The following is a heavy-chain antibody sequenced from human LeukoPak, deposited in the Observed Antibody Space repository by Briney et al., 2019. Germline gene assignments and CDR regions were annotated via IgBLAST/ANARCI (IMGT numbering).Heavy chain of an antibody. Sequence: GGSLRLSCLASGFTFSSYSMSWVRQAPGKGLEWVSYIDTSSSTIYYADSVKGRFTISRDNAKNSLYLQVKSLRAEDTTVYYCARDMGYSGSWPGYFDYWGQGVLVTVSS. D-gene: IGHD1-26*01. CDR3: ARDMGYSGSWPGYFDY. CDR1: GFTFSSYS. J-gene: IGHJ4*02. CDR2: IDTSSSTI. V-gene: IGHV3-48*04.